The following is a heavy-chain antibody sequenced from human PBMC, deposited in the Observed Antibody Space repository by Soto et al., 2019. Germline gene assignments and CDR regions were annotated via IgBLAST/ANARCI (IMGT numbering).Heavy chain of an antibody. CDR3: AIERYQVISDGMDV. CDR1: GYTFTGYY. CDR2: INPETGAT. V-gene: IGHV1-2*02. J-gene: IGHJ6*02. Sequence: QVQLVQSGADVKTPGASVRVSCKASGYTFTGYYVHWVREAPGQGLEWMGWINPETGATSYAQKFQGRFTLSRDTSINTAYRELSSLRFDDAAVYFCAIERYQVISDGMDVWGQGTTVTVSS. D-gene: IGHD2-2*01.